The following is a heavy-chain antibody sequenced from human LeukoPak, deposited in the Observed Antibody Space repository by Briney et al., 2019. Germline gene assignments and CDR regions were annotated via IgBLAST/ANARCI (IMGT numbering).Heavy chain of an antibody. J-gene: IGHJ6*02. V-gene: IGHV3-7*01. Sequence: PGGSLRLSCAASGFTFSSYWMSWVRQAPGKGLEWVANIKQDGSEKYYVDSVKGRFTISRDNAKNTLYLQMNSLRAEDTAVYYCARDRAFPYDSSGSSYYYYGMDVWGQGTTVTVSS. CDR2: IKQDGSEK. CDR1: GFTFSSYW. D-gene: IGHD3-22*01. CDR3: ARDRAFPYDSSGSSYYYYGMDV.